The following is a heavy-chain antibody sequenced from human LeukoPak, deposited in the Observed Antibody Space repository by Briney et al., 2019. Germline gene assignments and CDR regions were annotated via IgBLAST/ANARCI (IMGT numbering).Heavy chain of an antibody. V-gene: IGHV4-39*07. CDR2: INHSGST. CDR3: ARDNSLSSFDY. D-gene: IGHD5-18*01. Sequence: SETLSLTCTVSGGSISSSNYYWGWIRQPPGKGLEWIGEINHSGSTNYNPSLKSRVTISVDTSKNQFSLKLSSVTAADTAVYYCARDNSLSSFDYWGQGTLVTVSS. J-gene: IGHJ4*02. CDR1: GGSISSSNYY.